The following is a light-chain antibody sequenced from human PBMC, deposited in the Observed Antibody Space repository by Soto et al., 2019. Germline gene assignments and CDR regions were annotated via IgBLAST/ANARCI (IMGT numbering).Light chain of an antibody. CDR2: DAS. Sequence: DIQMTQSPSTLSASVGDRFTITCLAIQSISRWLAWYEQKPGKAPKFLIYDASSLESGVPSRFRGSGSDTEFTLTISSLQPDDFETYYCQQYNSYLPTFGGGTKVDNK. CDR1: QSISRW. CDR3: QQYNSYLPT. V-gene: IGKV1-5*01. J-gene: IGKJ4*01.